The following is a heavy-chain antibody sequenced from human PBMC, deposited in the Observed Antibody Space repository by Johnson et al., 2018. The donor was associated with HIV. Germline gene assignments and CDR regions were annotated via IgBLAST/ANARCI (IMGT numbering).Heavy chain of an antibody. J-gene: IGHJ2*01. CDR2: ISWNSGSI. Sequence: QLVESGGDLVQPGRSLRLSCAASGFTFDDYTMHWVRQGPGKGLEWVSGISWNSGSIGYADSVKGRFTISRDNAKNSLYLQMSRLRAEDTAVYYCARGDFPSASFLW. CDR1: GFTFDDYT. CDR3: ARGDFPSASFL. D-gene: IGHD2-21*02. V-gene: IGHV3-9*01.